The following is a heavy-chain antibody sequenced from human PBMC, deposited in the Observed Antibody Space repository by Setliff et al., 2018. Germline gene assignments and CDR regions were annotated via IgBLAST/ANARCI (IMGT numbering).Heavy chain of an antibody. CDR3: ARTGTYRYFDY. CDR2: IYYRGDT. Sequence: PGGSLRLSCAASGLTFSDHYMDWVRQAPGKGLEWIGRIYYRGDTYYNASLKGRLTISVDTAQNQFSLRLTSVTAADTAVYYCARTGTYRYFDYWGQGALVTVSS. J-gene: IGHJ4*02. CDR1: GLTFSDHY. V-gene: IGHV4-38-2*01. D-gene: IGHD1-1*01.